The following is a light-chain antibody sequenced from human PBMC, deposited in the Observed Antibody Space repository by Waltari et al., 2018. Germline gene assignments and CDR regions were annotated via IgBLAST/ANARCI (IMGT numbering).Light chain of an antibody. Sequence: QSALTQPASVSGSPGQSITISCPGTSSDVGNYNLVSWYQQHPDKAPKLMIYEVSKRPSGVSNRFSGSKSGNTASLTISGLQAEDEADYYCCSYTGSSTYYVFGTGTKVTVL. V-gene: IGLV2-23*02. CDR1: SSDVGNYNL. CDR2: EVS. J-gene: IGLJ1*01. CDR3: CSYTGSSTYYV.